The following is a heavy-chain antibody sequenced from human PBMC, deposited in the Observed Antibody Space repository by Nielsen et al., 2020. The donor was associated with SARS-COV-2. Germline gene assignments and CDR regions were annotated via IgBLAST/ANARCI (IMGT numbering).Heavy chain of an antibody. CDR1: GFTFSSYA. V-gene: IGHV3-23*01. J-gene: IGHJ4*02. CDR3: AKDWGYSYGYSDY. Sequence: GGSLRLSCAASGFTFSSYAMSWVRQAPGKGLEWVSAISGSGGSTYYADSVKGRFTISRDNSKNTLCLQMNSLRAEDTAVYYCAKDWGYSYGYSDYWGQGTLVTVSS. D-gene: IGHD5-18*01. CDR2: ISGSGGST.